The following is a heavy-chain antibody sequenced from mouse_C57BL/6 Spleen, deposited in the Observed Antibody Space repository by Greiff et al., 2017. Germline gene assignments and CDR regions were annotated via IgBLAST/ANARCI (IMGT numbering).Heavy chain of an antibody. V-gene: IGHV5-17*01. D-gene: IGHD2-4*01. CDR3: ARHDYDGYAMDY. Sequence: EVKLVESGGGLVKPGGSLKLSCAASGFTFSDYGMHWVRQAPEKGLEWVAYISSGSSTIYYADTVKGRFTISRDNAKNTLFLKMTSLRSEDTAMYYCARHDYDGYAMDYWGQGTSVTVSS. CDR1: GFTFSDYG. CDR2: ISSGSSTI. J-gene: IGHJ4*01.